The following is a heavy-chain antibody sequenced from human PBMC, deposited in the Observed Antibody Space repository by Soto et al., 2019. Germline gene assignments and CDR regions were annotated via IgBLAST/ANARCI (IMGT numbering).Heavy chain of an antibody. V-gene: IGHV1-2*02. CDR3: ERVDCSGGSCQWCGMDV. CDR1: GYTFTGYF. D-gene: IGHD2-15*01. J-gene: IGHJ6*02. CDR2: MNPNSGGT. Sequence: QVQVVQSGAEVKKPGASVKVSCKASGYTFTGYFMHWVRQAPGQGLEWMGWMNPNSGGTHYAQKFQGRVTMTRDTSISTAYMEMSRLRSEDKAVYYCERVDCSGGSCQWCGMDVWGQGPTVTVSS.